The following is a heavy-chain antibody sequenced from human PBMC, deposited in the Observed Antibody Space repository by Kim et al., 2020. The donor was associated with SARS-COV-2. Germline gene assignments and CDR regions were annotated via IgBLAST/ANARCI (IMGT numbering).Heavy chain of an antibody. D-gene: IGHD3-22*01. CDR3: ARAAYYDSRGAFDI. J-gene: IGHJ3*02. Sequence: APKFPGRVTITADKSTSTAYMELSSLRSEDTAVYYCARAAYYDSRGAFDIWGQGTMVTVSS. V-gene: IGHV1-69*04.